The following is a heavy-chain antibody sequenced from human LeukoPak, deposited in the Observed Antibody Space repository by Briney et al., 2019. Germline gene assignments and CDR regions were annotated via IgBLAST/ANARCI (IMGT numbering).Heavy chain of an antibody. J-gene: IGHJ5*02. V-gene: IGHV4-34*01. CDR3: ARCFRSGYISP. D-gene: IGHD3-3*01. Sequence: SETLSLTCAVYGGSFSGYYWSWIRQPPGKGLEWIGEINHSGSTNYNPSLKSRVTISVDTSKNQFSLKLSSVTAADTAVYYCARCFRSGYISPWGQGTLVTVSS. CDR2: INHSGST. CDR1: GGSFSGYY.